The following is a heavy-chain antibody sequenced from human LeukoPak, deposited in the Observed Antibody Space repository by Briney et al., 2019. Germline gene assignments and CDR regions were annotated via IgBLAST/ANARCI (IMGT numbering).Heavy chain of an antibody. D-gene: IGHD3-22*01. CDR3: ARGFNYYDSSGYYLHYYFDY. J-gene: IGHJ4*02. CDR1: GGTFSSYA. Sequence: ASVKVSCKASGGTFSSYAISWVRQAPGQGLEWMGWINPNSGGTNYAQKFQGWVTMTRDTSISTAYMELSRLRSDDTAVYYCARGFNYYDSSGYYLHYYFDYWGQGTLVTVSS. CDR2: INPNSGGT. V-gene: IGHV1-2*04.